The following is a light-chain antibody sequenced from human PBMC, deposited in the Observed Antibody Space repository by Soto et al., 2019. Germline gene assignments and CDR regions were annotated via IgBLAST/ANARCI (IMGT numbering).Light chain of an antibody. J-gene: IGKJ1*01. CDR2: SAS. CDR1: QGISNY. CDR3: QKYNIAPAWP. Sequence: DIQMTQSPSSLSASVGDRVTITCRASQGISNYLACYQRKPGKVPALLISSASPLQSGAPSRFSGSGSGTEFPPTISSLQPEAVATYYCQKYNIAPAWPVGQGAKVDI. V-gene: IGKV1-27*01.